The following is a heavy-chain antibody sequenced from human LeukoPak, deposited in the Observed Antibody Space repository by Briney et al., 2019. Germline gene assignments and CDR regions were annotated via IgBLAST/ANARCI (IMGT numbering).Heavy chain of an antibody. Sequence: GGSLRLSCAASGFTFSRDWMHWVRQAPGKGLEWVSSISSSSSYIYYADSVKGRFTISRDNAKSSMYLQMSSLRAEDTAVYYCASLHSSGRYYYGMDVWGQGTTVTVSS. D-gene: IGHD6-19*01. J-gene: IGHJ6*02. CDR3: ASLHSSGRYYYGMDV. CDR2: ISSSSSYI. V-gene: IGHV3-21*01. CDR1: GFTFSRDW.